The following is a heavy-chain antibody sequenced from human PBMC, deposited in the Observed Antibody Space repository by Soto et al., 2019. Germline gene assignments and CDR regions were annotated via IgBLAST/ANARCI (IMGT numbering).Heavy chain of an antibody. Sequence: QVQLVQSGAEVKKPGASVKVSCKASGYTFTSYGISWVRQAPGQGLEWIGWVNAYNGNTNYAQKFQGRVTMTTDTSTSTAYMERRSLISDDTAVYYCAREAVSGRTGFDYWGQGTLVTVSS. D-gene: IGHD6-19*01. CDR3: AREAVSGRTGFDY. CDR2: VNAYNGNT. CDR1: GYTFTSYG. V-gene: IGHV1-18*01. J-gene: IGHJ4*02.